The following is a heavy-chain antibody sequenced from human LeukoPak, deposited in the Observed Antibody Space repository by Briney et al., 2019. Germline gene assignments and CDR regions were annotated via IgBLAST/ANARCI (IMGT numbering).Heavy chain of an antibody. CDR2: ISSSSSYI. J-gene: IGHJ3*02. CDR1: GFTFSSYS. D-gene: IGHD4-11*01. V-gene: IGHV3-21*01. CDR3: ARLPDYDAFDI. Sequence: GGSLRLPCAASGFTFSSYSMNWVRQAPGKGLEWVSSISSSSSYIYYADSVKGRFTISRDNAKNSLYLQMNSLRAEDTAVYYCARLPDYDAFDIWGQGTMVTVSS.